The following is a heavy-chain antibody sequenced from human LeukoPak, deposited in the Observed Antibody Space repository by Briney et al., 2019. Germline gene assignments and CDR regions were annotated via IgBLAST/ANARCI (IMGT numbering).Heavy chain of an antibody. CDR3: ARGDIAAGGAPFDY. CDR1: GGSISSGDYY. CDR2: INHSGST. D-gene: IGHD6-13*01. J-gene: IGHJ4*02. V-gene: IGHV4-30-4*01. Sequence: SQTLSLTCTVSGGSISSGDYYWSWIRQPPGRGLEWIGEINHSGSTSYSASLKSRVTISVDTSKNQFSLKLNSVTAADTAVYYCARGDIAAGGAPFDYWGQGTLVTVSS.